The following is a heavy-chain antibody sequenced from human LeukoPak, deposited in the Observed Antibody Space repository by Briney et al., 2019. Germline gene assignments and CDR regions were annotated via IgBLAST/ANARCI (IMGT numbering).Heavy chain of an antibody. Sequence: GGSLRLSCVASGFTFSTYSMNWVRQAPGKGLEWVSYITSSSSAKYYADSVKGRFTISRDNAENSLYLQMNSLRAEDTAVYYCTRDQEGSDYWGQGTLVTVSP. CDR2: ITSSSSAK. CDR1: GFTFSTYS. CDR3: TRDQEGSDY. V-gene: IGHV3-48*01. J-gene: IGHJ4*02.